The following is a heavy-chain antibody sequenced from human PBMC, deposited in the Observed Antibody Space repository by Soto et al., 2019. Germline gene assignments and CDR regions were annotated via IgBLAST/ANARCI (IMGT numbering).Heavy chain of an antibody. CDR1: GGTFSSYA. CDR2: IIPIFGTA. V-gene: IGHV1-69*06. Sequence: QVQLVQSGAEVKKPGSSVKVSCKASGGTFSSYAISWVRQAPGQGLEWMGGIIPIFGTANYAQKFQGRVTITADKSTSTASMELSSLRSEDTAVYYCATQGSYGGNPGGFYYYGMDVWGQGTTVTVSS. CDR3: ATQGSYGGNPGGFYYYGMDV. D-gene: IGHD4-17*01. J-gene: IGHJ6*02.